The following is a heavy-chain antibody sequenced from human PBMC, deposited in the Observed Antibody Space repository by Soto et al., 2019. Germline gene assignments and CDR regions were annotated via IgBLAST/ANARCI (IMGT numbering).Heavy chain of an antibody. D-gene: IGHD2-8*01. CDR2: IIPIFGTA. J-gene: IGHJ6*02. CDR3: ARVRCFNGLCHTADYGMDV. V-gene: IGHV1-69*13. Sequence: ASVKVSCKASGGTFNSYAISWVRQAPGQGLEWMGGIIPIFGTANYAQKFQGRVTITADESTDTVYVELSRLRSEDTAVYFCARVRCFNGLCHTADYGMDVWGQGTTVTVS. CDR1: GGTFNSYA.